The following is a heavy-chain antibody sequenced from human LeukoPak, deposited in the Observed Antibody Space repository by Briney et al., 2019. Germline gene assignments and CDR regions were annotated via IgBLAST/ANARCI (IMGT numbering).Heavy chain of an antibody. CDR3: ARERGARIQLWLQGWRNYFDY. D-gene: IGHD5-18*01. CDR2: IYHSGST. J-gene: IGHJ4*02. Sequence: SETLSLTCTVSGYSISSGYYWGWIRQPPGKGLEWIGSIYHSGSTYYNPSLKSRVTISVDTSKNQFSLKLSSVTAADTAVYYCARERGARIQLWLQGWRNYFDYWGQGTLVTVSS. CDR1: GYSISSGYY. V-gene: IGHV4-38-2*02.